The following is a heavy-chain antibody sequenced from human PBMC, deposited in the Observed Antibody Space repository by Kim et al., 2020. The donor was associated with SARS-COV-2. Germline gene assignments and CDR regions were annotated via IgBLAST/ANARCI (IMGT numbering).Heavy chain of an antibody. CDR1: GFIFKDAW. V-gene: IGHV3-15*01. CDR3: AAVGYSGYDPDD. CDR2: IKSYIDGETT. D-gene: IGHD5-12*01. J-gene: IGHJ4*02. Sequence: GGSLRRSCTASGFIFKDAWMTWVRQAPGKGLEWVGRIKSYIDGETTDYGAPVKGRFTISRDDSKDTLYLQMNSLKFEDTAVYYCAAVGYSGYDPDDWGQG.